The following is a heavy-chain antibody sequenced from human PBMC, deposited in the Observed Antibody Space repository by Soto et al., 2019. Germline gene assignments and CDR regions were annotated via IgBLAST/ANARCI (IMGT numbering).Heavy chain of an antibody. J-gene: IGHJ6*02. V-gene: IGHV1-2*04. CDR1: GYTFTGYY. Sequence: ASVKVSCKASGYTFTGYYMHWVRQAPGQGLEWMGWINPNSGGTNYAQKFQGWVTMTRDTSISTAYMELSRLRSDDTAVYYCARDIVVVPAADNYYYYYGMDVWGQGTTVTVSS. D-gene: IGHD2-2*01. CDR3: ARDIVVVPAADNYYYYYGMDV. CDR2: INPNSGGT.